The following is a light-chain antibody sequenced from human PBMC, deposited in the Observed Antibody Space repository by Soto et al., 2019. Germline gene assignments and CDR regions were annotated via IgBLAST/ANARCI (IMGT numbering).Light chain of an antibody. CDR3: AAWDGSLNGFV. J-gene: IGLJ1*01. V-gene: IGLV1-44*01. CDR1: SSNIANNN. CDR2: NTN. Sequence: QSVLTQPCSASGTPWQRVPNSYSGRSSNIANNNVNWYQQLPGTAPKLLIYNTNQRPSGVPDRFSGSKSGTSASLAISGLQSEDEADYYCAAWDGSLNGFVFGTGTKVTVL.